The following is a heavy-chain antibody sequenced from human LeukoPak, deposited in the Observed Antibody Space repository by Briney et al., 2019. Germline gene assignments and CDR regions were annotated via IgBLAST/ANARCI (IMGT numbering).Heavy chain of an antibody. V-gene: IGHV1-69*13. J-gene: IGHJ4*02. Sequence: GASVKVSCKASGGTFSSYAISWVRQAPGQGLEWMGRIIPIFGTANYAQKFQGRVTITADESTSTAYMELSSLRSEDTAVYYCARGEIPPYCSSTSCPSPPRSGYSSSWYTFDYWGEGTLVTVSS. CDR3: ARGEIPPYCSSTSCPSPPRSGYSSSWYTFDY. D-gene: IGHD2-2*01. CDR1: GGTFSSYA. CDR2: IIPIFGTA.